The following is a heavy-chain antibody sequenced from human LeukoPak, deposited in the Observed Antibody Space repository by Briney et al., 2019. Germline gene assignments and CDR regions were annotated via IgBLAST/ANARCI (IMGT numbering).Heavy chain of an antibody. V-gene: IGHV1-69*13. D-gene: IGHD6-19*01. Sequence: SVKVSCKASGVTFSSYAISWVRQAPGQGLEWMGGIIPIFGTANYAQKFQGRVTITADESTSTAYMELSSLRSEDTAVYYCAREGGIAVAGTPRNDAFDIWGQGTMVTVSS. CDR2: IIPIFGTA. CDR3: AREGGIAVAGTPRNDAFDI. J-gene: IGHJ3*02. CDR1: GVTFSSYA.